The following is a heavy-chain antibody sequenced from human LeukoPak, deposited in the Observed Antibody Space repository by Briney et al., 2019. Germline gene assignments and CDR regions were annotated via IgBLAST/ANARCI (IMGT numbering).Heavy chain of an antibody. CDR3: ARQYIVVAPAAMGY. V-gene: IGHV1-2*02. J-gene: IGHJ4*02. CDR1: GYTFTGYY. CDR2: INPNSGGT. D-gene: IGHD2-2*01. Sequence: ASVKVSCKASGYTFTGYYMHWVRQAPGQGLEWMGWINPNSGGTNYAQKFQGRVTMTRDTSISTAYMELSRLRSDDTAVYYCARQYIVVAPAAMGYWGQGTLVTVSS.